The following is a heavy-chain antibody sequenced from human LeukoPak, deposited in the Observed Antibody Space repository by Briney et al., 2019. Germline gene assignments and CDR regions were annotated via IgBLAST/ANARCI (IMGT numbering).Heavy chain of an antibody. CDR2: TYYRSTWYN. V-gene: IGHV6-1*01. CDR3: ARGAEFAYSGYDLGNWFDS. Sequence: SQTLSLTCAISGDSVSSNSVTWNWIRQSPSRGLEWLGRTYYRSTWYNDYAVSVRGRITVNPDTSKNQFSLKLNSVTAADTAVYYCARGAEFAYSGYDLGNWFDSWGQGTLVTVSS. D-gene: IGHD5-12*01. J-gene: IGHJ5*01. CDR1: GDSVSSNSVT.